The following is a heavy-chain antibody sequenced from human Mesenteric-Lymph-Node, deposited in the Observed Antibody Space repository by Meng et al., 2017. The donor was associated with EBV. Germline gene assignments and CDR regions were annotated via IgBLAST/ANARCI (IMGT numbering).Heavy chain of an antibody. D-gene: IGHD5-18*01. CDR3: ARDRLTAMVKGGWFDP. CDR1: GCSVASNSAA. J-gene: IGHJ5*02. V-gene: IGHV6-1*01. CDR2: TYYRSKWYN. Sequence: QVQLQQSGAGLVKPSXTLPLTCAXSGCSVASNSAAWNWIRQSPSRGLEWLGRTYYRSKWYNDYAVSVKSRITINPDTSKNQFSLQLNSVTPEDTAVYYCARDRLTAMVKGGWFDPWGQGTLVTVSS.